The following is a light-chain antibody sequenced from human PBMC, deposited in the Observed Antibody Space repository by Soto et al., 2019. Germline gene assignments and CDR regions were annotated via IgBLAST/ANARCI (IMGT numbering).Light chain of an antibody. CDR1: QGISNY. Sequence: DIQMTQSPSSLSASVRDRVTITCRASQGISNYLAWYQQKQGKVPKLLIYAASTLQSGVPSRFSGSGSGTDFTLTISSLQHEDVATYYCQKYDSAPWTFGQGTKVEIK. CDR2: AAS. CDR3: QKYDSAPWT. V-gene: IGKV1-27*01. J-gene: IGKJ1*01.